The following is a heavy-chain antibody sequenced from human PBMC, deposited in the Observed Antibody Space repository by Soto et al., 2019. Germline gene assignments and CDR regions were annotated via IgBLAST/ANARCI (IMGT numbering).Heavy chain of an antibody. D-gene: IGHD6-13*01. CDR2: INPNSGGT. Sequence: GASVKVSCKASGYTFTGYYMHWVRQAPGQGLEWMGWINPNSGGTNYAQKFQGWVTMTRDTSISTAYMELSRLRSDDTAVYYCARVPYSSSHYYYGMDVWGQGTTVTVSS. J-gene: IGHJ6*02. V-gene: IGHV1-2*04. CDR1: GYTFTGYY. CDR3: ARVPYSSSHYYYGMDV.